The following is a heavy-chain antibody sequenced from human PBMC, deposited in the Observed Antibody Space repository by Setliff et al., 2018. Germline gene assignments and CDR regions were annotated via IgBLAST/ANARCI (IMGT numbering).Heavy chain of an antibody. V-gene: IGHV4-39*07. D-gene: IGHD3-10*01. J-gene: IGHJ4*02. Sequence: SETLSLTCTVSGDSISSGYYYWTWIRQSAGKRLEWIGSIYYSGNTNSNPSLKSRVTISVDKSKNQFSLKLTSVTAADTAVYYCAGGVSGRFNYWGQGTLVTVSS. CDR2: IYYSGNT. CDR1: GDSISSGYYY. CDR3: AGGVSGRFNY.